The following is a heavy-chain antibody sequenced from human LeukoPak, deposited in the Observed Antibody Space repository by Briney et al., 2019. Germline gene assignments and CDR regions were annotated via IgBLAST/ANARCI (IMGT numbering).Heavy chain of an antibody. CDR2: IIPIFGTA. D-gene: IGHD6-13*01. CDR1: GGTFSSYA. V-gene: IGHV1-69*13. Sequence: ASVKVSCKASGGTFSSYAISWVRQALGQGLEWMGGIIPIFGTANYAQKFQGRVTITADESTSTAYMELSSLRSEDTAVYYCARAIKEYSSSWYNIALGYWGQGTLVTVSS. CDR3: ARAIKEYSSSWYNIALGY. J-gene: IGHJ4*02.